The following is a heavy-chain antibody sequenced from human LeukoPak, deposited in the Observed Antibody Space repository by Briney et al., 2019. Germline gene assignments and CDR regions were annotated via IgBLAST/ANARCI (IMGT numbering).Heavy chain of an antibody. D-gene: IGHD2-2*02. CDR1: GFTFSTYG. J-gene: IGHJ4*02. Sequence: GGSLRLSCAASGFTFSTYGLNWVRQAPGKGLEWVANIKQAGSEKHYVDSVKGRFTISRDNAKNSLYLQMNSLRAEDTAVYYCARVRYCSSTSCYRPDSFYFDYWGQGTLVTVSS. CDR2: IKQAGSEK. V-gene: IGHV3-7*01. CDR3: ARVRYCSSTSCYRPDSFYFDY.